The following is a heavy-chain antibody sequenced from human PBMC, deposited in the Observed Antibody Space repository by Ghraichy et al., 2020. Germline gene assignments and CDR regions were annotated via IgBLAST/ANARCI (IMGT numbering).Heavy chain of an antibody. CDR1: GYTFTGYY. CDR2: INPNSGGT. Sequence: ASVKVSCKASGYTFTGYYMHWVRQAPGQGLEWMGRINPNSGGTNYAQKFQGRVTMTRDTSISTAYMELSRLRSDDTAVYYCARDLVATTEKDYWGQGTLVTVSS. J-gene: IGHJ4*02. CDR3: ARDLVATTEKDY. V-gene: IGHV1-2*06. D-gene: IGHD5-12*01.